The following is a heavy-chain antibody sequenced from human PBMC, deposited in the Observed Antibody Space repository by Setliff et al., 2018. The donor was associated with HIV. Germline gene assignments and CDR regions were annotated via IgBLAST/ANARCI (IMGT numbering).Heavy chain of an antibody. CDR3: VRDDYGYNGKGFDY. D-gene: IGHD4-17*01. CDR2: IYYDGRT. J-gene: IGHJ4*02. CDR1: GGSIRTGAYY. V-gene: IGHV4-39*07. Sequence: SETLSLTCTVSGGSIRTGAYYWGWIRQPPGKGLEWIGSIYYDGRTFYKPSLKSRLTISVDTSKNQISLRLSSVTAADTAMYYCVRDDYGYNGKGFDYWGPGTLVTVSS.